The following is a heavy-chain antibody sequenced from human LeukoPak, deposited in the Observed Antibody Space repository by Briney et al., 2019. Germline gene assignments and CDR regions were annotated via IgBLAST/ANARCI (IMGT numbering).Heavy chain of an antibody. V-gene: IGHV4-61*01. CDR3: ARTPGYCTDGICYGSTFGMDV. D-gene: IGHD2-8*01. J-gene: IGHJ6*02. CDR1: GGSVSSGTYY. CDR2: IYYSGST. Sequence: SETLSLTCTVSGGSVSSGTYYWGWIRQPPGKGLEWIGYIYYSGSTNYNPSLKSRVTISVDTSKNLFSLKLSSVTAADTAVYYCARTPGYCTDGICYGSTFGMDVWGQGTTVTVSS.